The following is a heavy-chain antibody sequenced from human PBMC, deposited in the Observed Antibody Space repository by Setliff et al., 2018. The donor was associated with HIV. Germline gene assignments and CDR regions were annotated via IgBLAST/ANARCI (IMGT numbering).Heavy chain of an antibody. CDR3: ARGKGVGGVIITGGLDV. Sequence: VASVKVSCKASATFTNVDIQWLRRATGQGLEWMGWMNPNSGVSGYGQKFQGRVTMTSDNSISTAYMELSSLTSEDTAVYYCARGKGVGGVIITGGLDVWGKGTTVTVSS. CDR1: ATFTNVD. J-gene: IGHJ6*04. V-gene: IGHV1-8*01. CDR2: MNPNSGVS. D-gene: IGHD3-10*01.